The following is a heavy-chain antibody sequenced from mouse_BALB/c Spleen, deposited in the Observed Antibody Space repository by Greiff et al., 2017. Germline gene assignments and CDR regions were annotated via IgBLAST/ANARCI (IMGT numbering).Heavy chain of an antibody. V-gene: IGHV2-6-4*01. CDR2: IWGGGST. D-gene: IGHD2-4*01. Sequence: VNVVESGPGLVAPSQSLSITCTVSGFSLSRYSVHWVRQPPGKGLEWLGMIWGGGSTDYNSALKSRLSISKDNSKSQVFLKMNSLQTDDTAMYYCARDSLYYDYLSFAYWGQGTLVTVSA. CDR1: GFSLSRYS. J-gene: IGHJ3*01. CDR3: ARDSLYYDYLSFAY.